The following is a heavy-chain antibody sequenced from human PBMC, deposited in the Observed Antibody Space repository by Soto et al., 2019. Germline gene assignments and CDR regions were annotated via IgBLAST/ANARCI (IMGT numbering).Heavy chain of an antibody. CDR3: AKMTLTICYPFDY. Sequence: EVQLLESGGGLVQPGGSLRLSCAASGFTFSNYAMTWVRQAPGKGLEWVSVISGSGGSTYYADSVKGRFTISRDNSKNTLYLQINSLRAEDTAVYYCAKMTLTICYPFDYWGRGALVTVSS. V-gene: IGHV3-23*01. CDR2: ISGSGGST. J-gene: IGHJ4*02. D-gene: IGHD2-2*01. CDR1: GFTFSNYA.